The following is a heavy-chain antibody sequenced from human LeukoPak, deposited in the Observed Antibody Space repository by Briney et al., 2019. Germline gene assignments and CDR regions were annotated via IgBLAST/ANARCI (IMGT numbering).Heavy chain of an antibody. Sequence: SQTLSLTCAISGDSVSSNSAAWNWIRQSPSRGLEWLGRTYYRSKWYNDYAVSVKSRITINPDTSKNQFSLQLNSVTPADTAVYYCARRRSEYYYDSSYHNYFDYWGQGTLVTVSS. CDR1: GDSVSSNSAA. CDR3: ARRRSEYYYDSSYHNYFDY. D-gene: IGHD3-22*01. V-gene: IGHV6-1*01. CDR2: TYYRSKWYN. J-gene: IGHJ4*02.